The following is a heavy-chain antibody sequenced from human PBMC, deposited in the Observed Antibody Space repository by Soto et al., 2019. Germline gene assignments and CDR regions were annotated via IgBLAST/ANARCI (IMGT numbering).Heavy chain of an antibody. Sequence: QVQLVQSGAEVKKPGSSVKVSCKASGGTFSSYAISWVRQAPGQGLEWMGGIIPISGTANYAQKFQGRVTITADDSTSTAYMELSSLRSEDTAVYYCARSQGSSTSLEIYYYYYYGIDVCGQGTRVTVSS. V-gene: IGHV1-69*01. J-gene: IGHJ6*02. D-gene: IGHD2-2*01. CDR2: IIPISGTA. CDR1: GGTFSSYA. CDR3: ARSQGSSTSLEIYYYYYYGIDV.